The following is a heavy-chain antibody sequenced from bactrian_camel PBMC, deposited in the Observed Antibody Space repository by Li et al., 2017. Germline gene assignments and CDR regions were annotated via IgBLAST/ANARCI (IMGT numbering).Heavy chain of an antibody. CDR1: RYRYC. J-gene: IGHJ4*01. CDR3: ATTRVGDYAAYKY. V-gene: IGHV3S63*01. D-gene: IGHD4*01. CDR2: IRTGSGTT. Sequence: HVQLVESGGGSAQAGGSLRPSCVTSRYRYCMGWFRQAPGKEREGVATIRTGSGTTNYADSVKGRFTISRDNAENTVYLQMNSLKSEDTALYYCATTRVGDYAAYKYWGQGTQVTVS.